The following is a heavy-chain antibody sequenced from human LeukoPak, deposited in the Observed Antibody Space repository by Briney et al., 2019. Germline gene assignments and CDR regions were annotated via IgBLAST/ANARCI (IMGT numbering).Heavy chain of an antibody. J-gene: IGHJ3*02. D-gene: IGHD1-26*01. Sequence: GGSLRLSCAASGFTFSSYSMNWVRQAPGKGLEWVSSISSSSSYIYYADSEKGRFTISRDNAKNSLYLQMNSLRAEDTAVYYCAREAYSLARDAFDIWGQGTMVTVSS. CDR2: ISSSSSYI. V-gene: IGHV3-21*01. CDR1: GFTFSSYS. CDR3: AREAYSLARDAFDI.